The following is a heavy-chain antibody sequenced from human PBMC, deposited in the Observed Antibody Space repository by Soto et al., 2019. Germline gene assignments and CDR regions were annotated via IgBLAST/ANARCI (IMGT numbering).Heavy chain of an antibody. CDR1: GGATTKYY. CDR3: ARDTNGWSLYGLDV. V-gene: IGHV1-46*01. J-gene: IGHJ6*02. CDR2: INPGGGSA. Sequence: RASVKVSCQASGGATTKYYVHWVRQAPGRGLEWMGIINPGGGSASYAQKFQGRVTVYRDTSTGTVFMDLSSLRSEDTAVYYCARDTNGWSLYGLDVWGQGTTVTVSS. D-gene: IGHD6-19*01.